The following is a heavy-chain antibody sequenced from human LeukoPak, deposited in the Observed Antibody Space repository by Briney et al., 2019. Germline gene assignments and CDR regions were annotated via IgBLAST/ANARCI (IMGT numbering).Heavy chain of an antibody. V-gene: IGHV3-66*01. CDR2: IYTGGTT. J-gene: IGHJ6*02. D-gene: IGHD2-2*01. Sequence: GGSLSLSCAASGFTVISQYMSWVRQAPGKGLEWVSVIYTGGTTHYADSVKGRFTISRDNAKNTLYLQMNSLRAEDTAVYYCARRKVVSAYYYGMDVWGQGTTVTVSS. CDR3: ARRKVVSAYYYGMDV. CDR1: GFTVISQY.